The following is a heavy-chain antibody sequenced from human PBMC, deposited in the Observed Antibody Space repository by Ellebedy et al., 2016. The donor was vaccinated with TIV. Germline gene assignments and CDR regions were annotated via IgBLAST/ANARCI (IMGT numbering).Heavy chain of an antibody. V-gene: IGHV4-39*07. CDR1: GGSISSSSYY. CDR3: ARGLKQLGPQPYYYYYYMDV. D-gene: IGHD6-6*01. Sequence: GSLRLXCTVSGGSISSSSYYWGWIRQPPGKGLEWIGSIYYSGSTNYNPSLKSRVTISVDTSKNQFSLKLSSVTAADTAVYYCARGLKQLGPQPYYYYYYMDVWGKGTTVTVSS. CDR2: IYYSGST. J-gene: IGHJ6*03.